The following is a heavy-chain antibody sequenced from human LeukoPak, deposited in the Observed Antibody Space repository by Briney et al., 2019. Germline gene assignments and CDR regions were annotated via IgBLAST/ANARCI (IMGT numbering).Heavy chain of an antibody. CDR3: ARGDYGDYPPPVRY. CDR2: IYYSGST. J-gene: IGHJ4*02. D-gene: IGHD4-17*01. CDR1: GGSISSGDYY. V-gene: IGHV4-30-4*01. Sequence: SETLSLTCTVSGGSISSGDYYWSWIRQPPGKGLEWIGYIYYSGSTYYNPSLKSRVTISGDTSKNKFSLKVSSVTAADTAVYYCARGDYGDYPPPVRYWGQGTLVTVSS.